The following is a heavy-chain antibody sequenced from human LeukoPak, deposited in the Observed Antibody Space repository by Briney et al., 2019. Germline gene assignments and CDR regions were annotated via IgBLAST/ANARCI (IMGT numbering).Heavy chain of an antibody. Sequence: SETLSLTCNVSGASMSTSSHYWGWIRQPPGKGLEWMGSTHYGGNTYYNPSLNSRVTISVDTSKKQYSLKLTSVTAADTAVYYCAGRVGATIWTGMEFRGQGTLVTVSS. J-gene: IGHJ4*02. CDR2: THYGGNT. CDR3: AGRVGATIWTGMEF. V-gene: IGHV4-39*01. D-gene: IGHD1-26*01. CDR1: GASMSTSSHY.